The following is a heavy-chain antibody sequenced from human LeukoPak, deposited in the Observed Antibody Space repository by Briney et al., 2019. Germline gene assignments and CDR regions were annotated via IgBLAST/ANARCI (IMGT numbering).Heavy chain of an antibody. D-gene: IGHD3-22*01. CDR1: GITLSNYG. J-gene: IGHJ4*02. Sequence: GGSLRLSCAVSGITLSNYGMSWVRQAPGKGLEWVAGISGSGGRTNYADSVKGRFTVSRDNPKNTLYLQMSSLRAEDTAVYFCAKRGVVIRVILVGFHKEANYFDSWGQGALVTVSS. CDR3: AKRGVVIRVILVGFHKEANYFDS. CDR2: ISGSGGRT. V-gene: IGHV3-23*01.